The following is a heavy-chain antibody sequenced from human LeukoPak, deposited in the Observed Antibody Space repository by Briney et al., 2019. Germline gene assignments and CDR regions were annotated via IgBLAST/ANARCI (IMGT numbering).Heavy chain of an antibody. J-gene: IGHJ4*02. Sequence: SETLSLTCTVSGGSISSYYWSWIRQPAGKGLEWIGRIYTSGSTNYNPSLKSRVTMSADTSKNQFSLKLSSVTAADTAVYYCARGLRYSSGWYRNYFDYWGQGTLVTVSS. CDR2: IYTSGST. D-gene: IGHD6-19*01. V-gene: IGHV4-4*07. CDR1: GGSISSYY. CDR3: ARGLRYSSGWYRNYFDY.